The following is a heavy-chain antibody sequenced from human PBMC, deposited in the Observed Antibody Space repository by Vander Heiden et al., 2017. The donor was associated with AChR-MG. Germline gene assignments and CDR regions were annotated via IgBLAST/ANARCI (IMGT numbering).Heavy chain of an antibody. D-gene: IGHD6-6*01. J-gene: IGHJ4*02. CDR1: GYTLTELS. CDR2: FDPEDGET. Sequence: QVQLVQSGAEAKKPGASVKVSCKVSGYTLTELSMHWVRQAPGKGLEGMGGFDPEDGETIYAQKFQGRVTMTEDTSTDTAYMELSSLRSEDTAVYYCATDQNIAARPWEINFDYWGQGTLVTVSS. CDR3: ATDQNIAARPWEINFDY. V-gene: IGHV1-24*01.